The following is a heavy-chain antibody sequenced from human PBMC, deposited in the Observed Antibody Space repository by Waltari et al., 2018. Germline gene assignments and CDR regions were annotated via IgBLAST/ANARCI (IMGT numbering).Heavy chain of an antibody. CDR3: ARDNSSSWYFFDY. CDR2: IQEDGSEK. CDR1: GGSISSGGYY. D-gene: IGHD6-13*01. J-gene: IGHJ4*02. Sequence: VQLQESGPGLVKPSQTLSLTCTVSGGSISSGGYYWSWVRQAPGKGLEWVANIQEDGSEKNYVDSVKGRFTISRDNAKNSLYLQMNSLIAEDTAVYFCARDNSSSWYFFDYWGQGTVVTVSS. V-gene: IGHV3-7*01.